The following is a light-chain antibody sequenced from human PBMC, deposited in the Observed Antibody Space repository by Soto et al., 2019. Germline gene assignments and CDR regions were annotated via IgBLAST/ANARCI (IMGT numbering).Light chain of an antibody. CDR1: QSVSSF. CDR2: DAS. J-gene: IGKJ1*01. CDR3: QQRSNWPPT. V-gene: IGKV3-11*01. Sequence: EIVLTQSPATLSSSPGQRATLCRXASQSVSSFLAWYQQKPGQAPRLLIYDASNRATGIPARFSGSGSGTDFTLTISSLEPEDFAVYYCQQRSNWPPTFGRGTKVDIK.